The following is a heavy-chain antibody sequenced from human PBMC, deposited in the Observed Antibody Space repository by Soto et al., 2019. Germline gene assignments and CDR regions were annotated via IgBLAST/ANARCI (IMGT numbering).Heavy chain of an antibody. CDR3: AKGVPSPTQHAFDI. J-gene: IGHJ3*02. Sequence: QVHLVESGGGVVQPGRSLRLSCAASGFSFSSYDMHWFRQAPGKGLEWVAMISYDGSDKYFSDSVKGRLTISRDNSKNTVSLEMNSLRTKDTAAYYCAKGVPSPTQHAFDIWGQGTMVTVSS. CDR1: GFSFSSYD. V-gene: IGHV3-30*18. CDR2: ISYDGSDK.